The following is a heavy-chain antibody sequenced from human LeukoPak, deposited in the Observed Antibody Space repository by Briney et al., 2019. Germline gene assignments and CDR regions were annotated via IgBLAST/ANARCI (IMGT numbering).Heavy chain of an antibody. J-gene: IGHJ5*02. D-gene: IGHD3-10*01. V-gene: IGHV4-4*02. CDR2: IYHSGST. Sequence: PSETLSLTCAVSGGSISSSNWWSWVRQPPGKGLEWIGEIYHSGSTNYNPSLKSRVTISVDKSKNQFSLKLSSVTAADTAVYYCARRGVLLWFGSPNWFDPWGQGTLVTVSS. CDR3: ARRGVLLWFGSPNWFDP. CDR1: GGSISSSNW.